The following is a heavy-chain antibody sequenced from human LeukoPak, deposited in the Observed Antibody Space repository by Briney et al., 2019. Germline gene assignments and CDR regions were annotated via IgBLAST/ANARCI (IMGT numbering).Heavy chain of an antibody. CDR1: GFTFSSYW. Sequence: PGGSLRLSCAASGFTFSSYWMSWVHQAPGKGLEWVANIKQDESEKYYVDSVKGRFTISRDNAKNSLYLQMNSLRAEDTAVYYCARDKIEGPTKLDCWGQGILVTVSS. D-gene: IGHD1-1*01. V-gene: IGHV3-7*01. CDR3: ARDKIEGPTKLDC. CDR2: IKQDESEK. J-gene: IGHJ4*02.